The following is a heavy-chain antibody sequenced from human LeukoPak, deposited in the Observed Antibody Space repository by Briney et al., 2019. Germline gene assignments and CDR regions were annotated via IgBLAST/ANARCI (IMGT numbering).Heavy chain of an antibody. CDR2: ITYDGSNK. J-gene: IGHJ3*02. CDR3: ARSQGIQLWSDAFDI. V-gene: IGHV3-30*03. D-gene: IGHD5-18*01. CDR1: GFTFRIYN. Sequence: PGGSLRLSCAASGFTFRIYNMHWVRQAPGKGLEWVAVITYDGSNKYYSDSVRGRFTISRDNSKNTLYLQMNSLRAEDTAVYYCARSQGIQLWSDAFDIWGQGTMVTVSS.